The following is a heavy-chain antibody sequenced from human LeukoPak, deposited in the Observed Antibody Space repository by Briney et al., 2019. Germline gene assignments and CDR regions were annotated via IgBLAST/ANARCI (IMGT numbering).Heavy chain of an antibody. Sequence: PGGSLRLSCAASGFTFSSYWMSWARQAPGKGLEWVANIKQDGSEKYYVDSVKGRFTISRDNAKNSLYLQMNSLRAEDTAVYYCARDQSPMVRGVIGYWGQGTLVTVSS. V-gene: IGHV3-7*01. CDR2: IKQDGSEK. CDR3: ARDQSPMVRGVIGY. CDR1: GFTFSSYW. D-gene: IGHD3-10*01. J-gene: IGHJ4*02.